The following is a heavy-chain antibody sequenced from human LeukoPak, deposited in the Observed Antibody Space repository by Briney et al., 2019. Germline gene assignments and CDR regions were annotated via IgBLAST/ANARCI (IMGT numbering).Heavy chain of an antibody. Sequence: PGGSLRLSCAASGFTFSSYAMSWVRHALGKGLEGVSVISGTGGTTYYADSVKGRFTISRDNSKNTLDLQMFSLRAEDTAVYYCAKEPTSYSSGWYFHHWGQGTLVTVSS. CDR1: GFTFSSYA. CDR3: AKEPTSYSSGWYFHH. J-gene: IGHJ1*01. CDR2: ISGTGGTT. D-gene: IGHD6-25*01. V-gene: IGHV3-23*01.